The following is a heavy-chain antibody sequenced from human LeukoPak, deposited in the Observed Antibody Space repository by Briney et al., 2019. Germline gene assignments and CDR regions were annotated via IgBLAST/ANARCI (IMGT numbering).Heavy chain of an antibody. Sequence: SETLSLTCAVSGYSISSGYYWGWIRRPPGKGREWIGSIYHSGSTYYNPSLKSRVTISVDTSKNQFSLKLSSVTAADTSVYYCASLGLLWFGESGDYWGQGTLVTVSS. CDR1: GYSISSGYY. CDR2: IYHSGST. V-gene: IGHV4-38-2*01. J-gene: IGHJ4*02. CDR3: ASLGLLWFGESGDY. D-gene: IGHD3-10*01.